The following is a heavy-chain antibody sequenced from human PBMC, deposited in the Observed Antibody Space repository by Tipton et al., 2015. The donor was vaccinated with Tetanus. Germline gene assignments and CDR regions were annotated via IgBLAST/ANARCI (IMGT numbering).Heavy chain of an antibody. CDR2: IYSGGST. J-gene: IGHJ4*02. CDR1: GFTVSSNY. Sequence: SLRLSCAASGFTVSSNYMSWVRQAPGKGLEWVSVIYSGGSTYYADSVKGRFTISRDNSKNTLYLQMDSLRGEDMAVYYRARDRDGGWSFDYWGQGTLVTVSS. V-gene: IGHV3-53*05. D-gene: IGHD6-19*01. CDR3: ARDRDGGWSFDY.